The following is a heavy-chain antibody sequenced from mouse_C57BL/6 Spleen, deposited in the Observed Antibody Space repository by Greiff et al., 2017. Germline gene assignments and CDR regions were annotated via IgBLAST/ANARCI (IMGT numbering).Heavy chain of an antibody. CDR1: GYTFTDYY. CDR3: ASYDGYYDYYAMDY. V-gene: IGHV1-26*01. CDR2: INPNNGGT. Sequence: EVQLQQSGPELVKPGASVKISCKASGYTFTDYYMNWVKQSHGKSLEWIGDINPNNGGTSYNQKFKGKATLTVDKSSSTAYMELRSLTSEDSAVYYCASYDGYYDYYAMDYWGQGTSGTVSS. D-gene: IGHD2-3*01. J-gene: IGHJ4*01.